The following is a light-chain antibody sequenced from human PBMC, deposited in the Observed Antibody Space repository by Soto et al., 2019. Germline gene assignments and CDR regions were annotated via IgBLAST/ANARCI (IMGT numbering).Light chain of an antibody. Sequence: DIQMTQSRSSLSASVGDRVTITCRASQSISSYLNWYQQKPGKAPKLLIYAACSLQSGVPSRFGGSGSGTDFTLTISSLQPEDFATYYCQQSYSTPFTCGPGTKVHIK. CDR1: QSISSY. CDR3: QQSYSTPFT. J-gene: IGKJ3*01. CDR2: AAC. V-gene: IGKV1-39*01.